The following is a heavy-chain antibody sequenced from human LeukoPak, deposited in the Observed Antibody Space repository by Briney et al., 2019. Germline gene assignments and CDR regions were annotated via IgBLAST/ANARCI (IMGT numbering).Heavy chain of an antibody. Sequence: ASVTVSCKGSGYSFTNYGISWVRQAPGQGLEWMGWISTYNGNTNYAQKLQGRVTMTTDTSTSTAYMELRSLRSDDTAVYYCARDRGETAMTYYFYYWGQGTLVTVSS. CDR3: ARDRGETAMTYYFYY. V-gene: IGHV1-18*01. J-gene: IGHJ4*02. CDR2: ISTYNGNT. D-gene: IGHD5-18*01. CDR1: GYSFTNYG.